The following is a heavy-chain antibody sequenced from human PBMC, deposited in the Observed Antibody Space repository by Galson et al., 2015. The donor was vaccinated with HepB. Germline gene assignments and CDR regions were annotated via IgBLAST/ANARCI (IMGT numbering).Heavy chain of an antibody. Sequence: SLRLSCAASGFTFSSYWMHWVRQAPGKGLVWVSRINSDGSSTSYAGPVKGRFTISRDNAKNTLYLQMNSLRAEDTAVYYCARKLTAVAGGIFDYWGQGTLVTVSS. J-gene: IGHJ4*02. D-gene: IGHD6-19*01. CDR2: INSDGSST. CDR3: ARKLTAVAGGIFDY. V-gene: IGHV3-74*01. CDR1: GFTFSSYW.